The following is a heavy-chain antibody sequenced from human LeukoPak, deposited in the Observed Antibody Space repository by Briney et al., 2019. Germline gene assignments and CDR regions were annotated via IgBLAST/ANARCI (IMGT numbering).Heavy chain of an antibody. CDR3: AKVNLRVPGGGSGGTFDY. V-gene: IGHV3-23*01. CDR1: GFTFSSYA. D-gene: IGHD3-10*01. CDR2: ISGSGGST. J-gene: IGHJ4*02. Sequence: GGSLRLSCAASGFTFSSYAMSWVRQAPGKGLEWVSAISGSGGSTCYADSVKGRFTISRDNSKNTLYLQMNSLRAEDTAVYYCAKVNLRVPGGGSGGTFDYWGQGTLVTVSS.